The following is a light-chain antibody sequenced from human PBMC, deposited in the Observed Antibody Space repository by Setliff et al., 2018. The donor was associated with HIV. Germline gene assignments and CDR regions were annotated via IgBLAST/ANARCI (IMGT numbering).Light chain of an antibody. V-gene: IGLV2-23*01. CDR2: QAT. J-gene: IGLJ1*01. CDR3: CSNTGSNTYV. Sequence: SALTQPASVSGSPGQSITISCTGTSSDIGRYNLVSWYQQYPVKAPKLMIYQATKRPSGVSNRFSGSKSGNTASLTISGLQAEDEADYYCCSNTGSNTYVFGSGTKVTV. CDR1: SSDIGRYNL.